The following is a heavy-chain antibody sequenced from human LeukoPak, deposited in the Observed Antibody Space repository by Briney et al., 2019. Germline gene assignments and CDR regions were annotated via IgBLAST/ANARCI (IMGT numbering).Heavy chain of an antibody. V-gene: IGHV3-74*01. Sequence: GGSLRLSCAASGFTFNYYWMHWVRHAPGKGLVWVSHINHDGSSTSYADSVKGRFTISRDNAKNTLYLQMNSLSAADRAVYFCARDPYSNGRNYYFYSWCQGTLVTVSS. J-gene: IGHJ4*02. D-gene: IGHD4-11*01. CDR3: ARDPYSNGRNYYFYS. CDR2: INHDGSST. CDR1: GFTFNYYW.